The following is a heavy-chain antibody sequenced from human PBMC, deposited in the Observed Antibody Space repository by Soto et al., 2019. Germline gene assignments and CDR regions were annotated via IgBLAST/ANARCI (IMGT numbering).Heavy chain of an antibody. CDR1: GFTVSSNY. CDR2: IYSGGST. D-gene: IGHD3-3*01. Sequence: EVQLVESGGGLVQPGGSLRLSCAASGFTVSSNYMSWVRQAPGKGLEWVSVIYSGGSTYYADSVKGRITISRDHSKNTLYLQMNSLRAEETAVYYCARGGNFWSGYFDYWGQGTLVTVSS. J-gene: IGHJ4*02. V-gene: IGHV3-66*01. CDR3: ARGGNFWSGYFDY.